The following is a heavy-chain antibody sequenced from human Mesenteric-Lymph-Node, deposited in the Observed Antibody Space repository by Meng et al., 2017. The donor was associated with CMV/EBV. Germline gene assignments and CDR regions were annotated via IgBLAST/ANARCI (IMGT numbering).Heavy chain of an antibody. CDR1: GFTFSSYA. CDR2: ISYDGSNK. V-gene: IGHV3-30-3*01. D-gene: IGHD2-15*01. Sequence: GESLKISCAASGFTFSSYAMHWVRQAPGKGLEWVAVISYDGSNKYYADSVKGRFTISRDNAKNTLYLQMNSLRAEDTAVYYCARGVGEKWGQGTLVTVSS. CDR3: ARGVGEK. J-gene: IGHJ4*02.